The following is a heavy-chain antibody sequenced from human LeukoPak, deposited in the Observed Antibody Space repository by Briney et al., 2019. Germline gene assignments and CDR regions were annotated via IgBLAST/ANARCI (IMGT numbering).Heavy chain of an antibody. J-gene: IGHJ4*02. V-gene: IGHV4-39*01. CDR1: GGSISSSSYY. CDR3: ARQGHRDYYFDY. Sequence: PSETLSLTCTVSGGSISSSSYYWGWIRQPPGKGLEWIGSIYYSGSTYFNPSLKSRVTISVDTSKNQFSLKLSSVTAADTAVYYCARQGHRDYYFDYWGQGTLVTVSS. D-gene: IGHD2-21*02. CDR2: IYYSGST.